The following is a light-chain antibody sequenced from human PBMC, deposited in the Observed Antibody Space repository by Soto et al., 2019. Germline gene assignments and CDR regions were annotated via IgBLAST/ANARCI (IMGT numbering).Light chain of an antibody. J-gene: IGLJ1*01. CDR2: DTT. CDR3: LLSYNGPYV. Sequence: QAVVTQEPSLTVSPGVTVTLTCGSSTGAVTNGHYPYWFQQKPGQAPRTLIYDTTNRHSWTPARFSGSLLGGKAALTLSGAQPEDGAEYYCLLSYNGPYVFGTGTKVTVL. V-gene: IGLV7-46*01. CDR1: TGAVTNGHY.